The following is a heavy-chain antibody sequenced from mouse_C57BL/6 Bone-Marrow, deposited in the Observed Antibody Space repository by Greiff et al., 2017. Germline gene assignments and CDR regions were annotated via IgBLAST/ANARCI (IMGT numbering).Heavy chain of an antibody. CDR2: ILPGSGST. V-gene: IGHV1-9*01. CDR3: ARWGPRYFDV. Sequence: QVQLQQSGAELMKPGASVKLSCKATGYTFTGYWIEWVKQRPGHGLEWIGEILPGSGSTNHNEKFKGKATFTADTSSNTAYMQLSSLTTEDSAIYYCARWGPRYFDVWGTGTTVTVSS. CDR1: GYTFTGYW. J-gene: IGHJ1*03.